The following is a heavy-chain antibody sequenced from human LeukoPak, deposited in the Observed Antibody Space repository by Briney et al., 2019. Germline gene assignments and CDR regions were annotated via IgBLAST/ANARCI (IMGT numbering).Heavy chain of an antibody. V-gene: IGHV3-30*02. CDR2: IRYDGSNK. Sequence: GGSLRLSCAASGFTFSSYGMHWVRQAPRKGLEWVAFIRYDGSNKYYAHSVKGRFTISRDNSKNTLYLQMNSLRAEDTAVYYCAKDMYSSSWYFDYWGQGNLVTVSS. J-gene: IGHJ4*02. CDR3: AKDMYSSSWYFDY. D-gene: IGHD6-13*01. CDR1: GFTFSSYG.